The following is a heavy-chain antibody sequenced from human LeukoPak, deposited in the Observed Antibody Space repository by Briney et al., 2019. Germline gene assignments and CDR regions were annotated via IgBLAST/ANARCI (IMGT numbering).Heavy chain of an antibody. V-gene: IGHV4-34*01. CDR2: INHSGST. J-gene: IGHJ1*01. CDR1: GGSFSGYY. Sequence: SETLSLTCAVYGGSFSGYYWSWIRQPPGKGLERIGEINHSGSTNYNPSLKSRVTISVDTSKNQFSLKLSSVTAADTAVYYCARGPWIPISQLWWYFQHWGQGTLVTVSS. CDR3: ARGPWIPISQLWWYFQH. D-gene: IGHD2-21*01.